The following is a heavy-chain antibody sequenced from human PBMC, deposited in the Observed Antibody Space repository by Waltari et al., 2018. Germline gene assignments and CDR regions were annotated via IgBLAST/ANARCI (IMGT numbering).Heavy chain of an antibody. J-gene: IGHJ4*02. Sequence: EVQLVESGGGLIQPGGSLRLSCAASGFSLTTNYMSWVRQAPGKGLEWVSVMYSGGTTYYADSLEGRFTISRDTSENTLYLQMNSLRVEDTAIYYCVGQGPTGTRYYFDYWGQGTLITVSS. D-gene: IGHD3-16*02. V-gene: IGHV3-53*01. CDR2: MYSGGTT. CDR3: VGQGPTGTRYYFDY. CDR1: GFSLTTNY.